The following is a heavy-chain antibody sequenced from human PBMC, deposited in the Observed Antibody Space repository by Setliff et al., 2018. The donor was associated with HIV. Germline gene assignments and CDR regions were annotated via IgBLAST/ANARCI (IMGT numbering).Heavy chain of an antibody. Sequence: PSETLSLTCDVSGYSINNIHYWGWIRQPPGKGLECLGNIYDGGTTYHNPSLKGHVTISIDTSKAQFSLKLISVTAADTAVYYCVRRDVSFLFGQFDSWGQGILVTVSS. CDR2: IYDGGTT. V-gene: IGHV4-38-2*01. D-gene: IGHD3-10*02. J-gene: IGHJ4*02. CDR1: GYSINNIHY. CDR3: VRRDVSFLFGQFDS.